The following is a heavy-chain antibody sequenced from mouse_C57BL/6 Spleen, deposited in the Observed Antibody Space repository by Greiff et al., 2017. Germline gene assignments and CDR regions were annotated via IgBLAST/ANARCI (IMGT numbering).Heavy chain of an antibody. V-gene: IGHV5-6*01. J-gene: IGHJ2*01. CDR1: GFTFSSYG. Sequence: EVHLVESGGDLVKPGGSLKLSCAASGFTFSSYGMSWVRQTPDKRLEWVATISSGGSYTYYPDSVKGRFTISRDNAKTTLYLQMSSLKSEDTAMYYCARRGYGNYDYFDYWGQGTTLTVSS. D-gene: IGHD2-10*02. CDR3: ARRGYGNYDYFDY. CDR2: ISSGGSYT.